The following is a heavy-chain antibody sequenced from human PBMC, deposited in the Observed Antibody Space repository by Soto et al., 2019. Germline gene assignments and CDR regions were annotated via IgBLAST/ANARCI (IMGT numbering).Heavy chain of an antibody. Sequence: XGSLIVSCSTQGFTFIDYGLHWVRQAPGKGLDWVAVIWDVRIIQYYADSVKGRFTISRDNSNNTLYLQMISLRVEDTALYYCARLIERARRYLDHWGQGARVTLS. CDR3: ARLIERARRYLDH. CDR1: GFTFIDYG. V-gene: IGHV3-33*01. J-gene: IGHJ4*01. D-gene: IGHD3-22*01. CDR2: IWDVRIIQ.